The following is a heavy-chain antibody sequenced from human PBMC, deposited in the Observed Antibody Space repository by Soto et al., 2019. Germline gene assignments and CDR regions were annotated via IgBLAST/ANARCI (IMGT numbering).Heavy chain of an antibody. CDR3: ARDEYSGYLFLY. CDR1: GFTFSSYG. J-gene: IGHJ4*02. D-gene: IGHD5-12*01. Sequence: GGSLRLSCAASGFTFSSYGMSWVRQAPGKGLEWVANIKQDGSEKYYVDSVKGRFTISRDNAKNSLYLQMNSLRAEDTAVYYCARDEYSGYLFLYWGQGTLVTVSS. CDR2: IKQDGSEK. V-gene: IGHV3-7*01.